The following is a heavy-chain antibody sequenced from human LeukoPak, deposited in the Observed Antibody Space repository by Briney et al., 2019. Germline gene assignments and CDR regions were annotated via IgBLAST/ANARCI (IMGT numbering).Heavy chain of an antibody. CDR3: VSGDYGNY. CDR1: GFAFSSYW. D-gene: IGHD4-17*01. CDR2: VNSNGSST. Sequence: GGSLRLSCAASGFAFSSYWLHWVRQAPGKGLVWVSRVNSNGSSTNYADSVEGRFTVSRDNAKNTLFLQMNSLRVEDTALYYCVSGDYGNYWGQGTLVTVSS. V-gene: IGHV3-74*01. J-gene: IGHJ4*02.